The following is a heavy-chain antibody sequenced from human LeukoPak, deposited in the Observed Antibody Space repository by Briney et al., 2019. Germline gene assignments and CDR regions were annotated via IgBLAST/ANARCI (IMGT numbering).Heavy chain of an antibody. V-gene: IGHV3-74*01. CDR1: GFTFSSYA. J-gene: IGHJ4*02. D-gene: IGHD4-17*01. CDR3: ANEIRPNDY. CDR2: MNSDGSST. Sequence: PGGSLRLSCAASGFTFSSYAMHWVRQAPGKGLVWVSRMNSDGSSTSYADSVKGRFTISRDNSKNTLYLQMNSLRAEDTAVYYCANEIRPNDYWGQGTQVTVSS.